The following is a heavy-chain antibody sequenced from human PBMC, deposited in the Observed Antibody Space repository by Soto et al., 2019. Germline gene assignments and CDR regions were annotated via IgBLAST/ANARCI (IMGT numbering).Heavy chain of an antibody. D-gene: IGHD3-10*01. Sequence: GESLKISCEGSGYGFSNHWIAWVRQMPGKGLEWLGIIFPEDSDTRYTPSLQGQVTISADKSINTAHLQWSSLKASDTATYYCARLFRNYYSGIDVWGQGTTVTVSS. J-gene: IGHJ6*02. CDR3: ARLFRNYYSGIDV. CDR2: IFPEDSDT. V-gene: IGHV5-51*01. CDR1: GYGFSNHW.